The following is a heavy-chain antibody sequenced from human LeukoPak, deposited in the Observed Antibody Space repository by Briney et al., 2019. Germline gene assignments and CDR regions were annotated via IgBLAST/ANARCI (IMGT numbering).Heavy chain of an antibody. CDR1: GGSVNSGSNY. CDR3: ARADVNYGDYVWLRSPFDS. J-gene: IGHJ4*02. Sequence: SETLSLTCSVSGGSVNSGSNYWTWIRHRPGKGLEWIGYIYYSGTTYYNPSLQSRVTILIDASNNQFSLKLTSVTAADTAVYYCARADVNYGDYVWLRSPFDSWGQGTPVTVSS. CDR2: IYYSGTT. V-gene: IGHV4-31*03. D-gene: IGHD4-17*01.